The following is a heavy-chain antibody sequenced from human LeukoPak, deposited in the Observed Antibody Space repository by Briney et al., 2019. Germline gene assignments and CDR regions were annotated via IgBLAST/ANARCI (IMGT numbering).Heavy chain of an antibody. Sequence: GGSLRLSCAASGFTFSSYAMGWVRQAPGKGLKWVSTTSATGGSTYYADSVKGRFTISRDNSEDTLYLQMNSLRAEDTAVYYCARALGDYYYYYMDVWGKGTTVTVSS. CDR2: TSATGGST. CDR3: ARALGDYYYYYMDV. J-gene: IGHJ6*03. CDR1: GFTFSSYA. V-gene: IGHV3-23*01. D-gene: IGHD7-27*01.